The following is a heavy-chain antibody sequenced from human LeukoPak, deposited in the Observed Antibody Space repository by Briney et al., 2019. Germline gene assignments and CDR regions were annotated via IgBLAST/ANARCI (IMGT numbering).Heavy chain of an antibody. CDR2: IIPIFDTT. J-gene: IGHJ4*02. Sequence: SVKVSSKASGGTFSSYAISWVRQAPGQGLEWMGGIIPIFDTTNYAQKFQGRVTLTADESTSTAYMELSSLRSDDTAVYYCARDLGTRDGYNPPNLFDNWGQGTLVTVSS. CDR3: ARDLGTRDGYNPPNLFDN. CDR1: GGTFSSYA. D-gene: IGHD5-24*01. V-gene: IGHV1-69*13.